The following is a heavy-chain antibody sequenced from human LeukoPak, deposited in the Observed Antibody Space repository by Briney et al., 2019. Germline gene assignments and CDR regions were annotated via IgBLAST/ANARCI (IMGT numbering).Heavy chain of an antibody. J-gene: IGHJ6*03. Sequence: GGSLRLSCAVSGLTFSSYGMHWVRQAPGKGLEWVAVISGDGSIIHYADSVKGRFSISRDNSKNTFYLQMNSLRAEDTAVYYCAKRTSYHIDVWGKGTTVTVSS. CDR3: AKRTSYHIDV. CDR1: GLTFSSYG. CDR2: ISGDGSII. V-gene: IGHV3-30*18.